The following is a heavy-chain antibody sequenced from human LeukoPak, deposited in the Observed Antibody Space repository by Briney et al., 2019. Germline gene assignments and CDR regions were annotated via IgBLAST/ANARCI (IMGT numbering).Heavy chain of an antibody. CDR2: IIPIFGTA. Sequence: SVKVSCKASGGTFSSYAISGVRQAPGQGLEWMGGIIPIFGTANYAQKFQGRVTITADKSTSTAYMELSSLRSEDTAVYYCARDWVYCSSTSCHTTVDYWGQGTLVTVSS. J-gene: IGHJ4*02. V-gene: IGHV1-69*06. CDR3: ARDWVYCSSTSCHTTVDY. CDR1: GGTFSSYA. D-gene: IGHD2-2*02.